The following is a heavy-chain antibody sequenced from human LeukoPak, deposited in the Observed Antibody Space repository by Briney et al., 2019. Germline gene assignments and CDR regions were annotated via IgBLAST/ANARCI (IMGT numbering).Heavy chain of an antibody. CDR1: GGSFSGYY. CDR2: INHSGST. CDR3: ALSSYDSSGYYGDY. D-gene: IGHD3-22*01. V-gene: IGHV4-34*01. Sequence: SETLSLTCAVYGGSFSGYYWSWIRQPPGKGLEWIGEINHSGSTNYNPSLKSRVTISVDTSKNQFSLKLSSVTAADTAVYYCALSSYDSSGYYGDYWGQGTLVTVSS. J-gene: IGHJ4*02.